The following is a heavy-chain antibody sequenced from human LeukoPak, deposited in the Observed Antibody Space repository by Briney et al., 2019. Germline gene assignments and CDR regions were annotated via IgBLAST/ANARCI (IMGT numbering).Heavy chain of an antibody. V-gene: IGHV1-69*05. CDR3: ARNLRCGGDCSDAFDI. CDR1: GYTFTSYY. Sequence: SVKVSCKASGYTFTSYYMHWVRQAPGQGLEWMGGIIPIFGTANYAQKFQGRVTITTDESTSTAYMELSSLRSEDTAVYYCARNLRCGGDCSDAFDIWGQGTMVTVSS. J-gene: IGHJ3*02. CDR2: IIPIFGTA. D-gene: IGHD2-21*02.